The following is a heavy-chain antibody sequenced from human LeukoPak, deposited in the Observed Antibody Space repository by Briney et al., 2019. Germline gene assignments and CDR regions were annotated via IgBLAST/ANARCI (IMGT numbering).Heavy chain of an antibody. J-gene: IGHJ3*02. V-gene: IGHV3-20*04. D-gene: IGHD5-12*01. CDR1: GFIFDDYG. CDR3: ARGGYSGPSDI. CDR2: INWNGGST. Sequence: GGSLRLSCAASGFIFDDYGMSWARQAPGKGLEWVSGINWNGGSTGYVDSVKGRFTISRDNAKNSLYLQMNSLRAEDTALYYCARGGYSGPSDIWGQGTMVTVSS.